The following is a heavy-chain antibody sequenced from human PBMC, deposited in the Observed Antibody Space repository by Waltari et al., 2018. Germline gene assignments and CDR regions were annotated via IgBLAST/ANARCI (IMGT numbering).Heavy chain of an antibody. J-gene: IGHJ3*02. CDR2: IYTSART. Sequence: QVQLQESGPGLVKPSETLSLTCTVSGGSISSYYWSWIRQPAGKGLEWIGRIYTSARTHYHPPLNSRVTMSVDPSENQFSLTLSSVTAAHTAVYYCARDIVLESGAFDIWGQVTMVTVSS. CDR3: ARDIVLESGAFDI. V-gene: IGHV4-4*07. CDR1: GGSISSYY. D-gene: IGHD3-16*02.